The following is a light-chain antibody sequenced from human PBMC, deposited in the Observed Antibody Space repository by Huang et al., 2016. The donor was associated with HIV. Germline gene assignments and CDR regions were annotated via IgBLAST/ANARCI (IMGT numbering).Light chain of an antibody. V-gene: IGKV4-1*01. CDR2: WAT. Sequence: DIVLTQSPDSLAVSLGERATISCKSSQTLLYSTNSNSKNYLAWDQQKPVKPPKLLIYWATTRESGVPDRFSGSGSGTDFTLTVSSLQAGDVAVYYCHQYYSAPWTFGQGTKVEV. CDR3: HQYYSAPWT. J-gene: IGKJ1*01. CDR1: QTLLYSTNSNSKNY.